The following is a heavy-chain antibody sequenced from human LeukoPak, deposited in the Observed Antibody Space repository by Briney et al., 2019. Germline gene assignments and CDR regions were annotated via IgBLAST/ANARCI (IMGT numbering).Heavy chain of an antibody. V-gene: IGHV3-9*01. Sequence: PGGSLRLSCAASGFTFDVYAMHWARQAPGKGLEWVSGISWIRGSIGHADSVTGRFTSSRVNDKNSLYLQMNSLRAEDTALYYCAKSGSGWVDTHFDYWGQGTLVTVSS. CDR1: GFTFDVYA. D-gene: IGHD6-19*01. CDR2: ISWIRGSI. CDR3: AKSGSGWVDTHFDY. J-gene: IGHJ4*02.